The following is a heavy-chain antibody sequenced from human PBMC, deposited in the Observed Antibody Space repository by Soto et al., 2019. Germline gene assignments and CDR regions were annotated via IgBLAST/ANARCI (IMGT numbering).Heavy chain of an antibody. V-gene: IGHV4-39*01. CDR2: IYYSGST. CDR3: TSWIQRLDD. J-gene: IGHJ4*01. CDR1: GGSVSSSSYY. D-gene: IGHD5-18*01. Sequence: SETLSLTCSVSGGSVSSSSYYWGWIRQPPGKGLEWLGIIYYSGSTYYNPSLESRVTISMDTFKNQFSLELTSVTAADTAVYYCTSWIQRLDDWGHGTLVTVSS.